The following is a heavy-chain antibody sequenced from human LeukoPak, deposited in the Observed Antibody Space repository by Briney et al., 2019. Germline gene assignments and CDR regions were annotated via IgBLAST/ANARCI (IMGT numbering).Heavy chain of an antibody. V-gene: IGHV1-2*02. CDR1: GYNFNTYY. D-gene: IGHD4/OR15-4a*01. J-gene: IGHJ4*02. CDR3: AWGKPYDDYGFSPELRY. CDR2: NDPKSGST. Sequence: ASVKVSCTASGYNFNTYYIHWLRRAPGQRFEWLGWNDPKSGSTKYEHFQGRVTMTWDTSSTTAYMKLNWLTSDDTAVYYCAWGKPYDDYGFSPELRYWGQGTLVTVSS.